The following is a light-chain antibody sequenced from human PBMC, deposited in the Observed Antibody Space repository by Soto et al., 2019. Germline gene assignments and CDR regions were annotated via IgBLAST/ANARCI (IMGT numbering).Light chain of an antibody. Sequence: SYELTQPPSVSVAPGQTATITCGGDNIGSKSVHWYQQKPGQAPVLVVHDDSDRPSGIPERFSGSNSGKTATLTISRVEAGDEADYYCQVWHSSTDHYVFGMGTKVTVL. CDR2: DDS. V-gene: IGLV3-21*02. CDR3: QVWHSSTDHYV. J-gene: IGLJ1*01. CDR1: NIGSKS.